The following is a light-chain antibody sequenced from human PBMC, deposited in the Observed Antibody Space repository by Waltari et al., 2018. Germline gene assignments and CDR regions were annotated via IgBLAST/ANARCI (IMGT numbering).Light chain of an antibody. CDR2: EVS. J-gene: IGLJ2*01. Sequence: QSALTQPPSASGSPGQSVAISCTGTSSDVGGYNYVSWYQQHPGKAPKLIIYEVSKRPSGVPDRVSGSKSGNTASLTVSGLQADDEADFYGSSYAGSNDPVVFGGGTKLTVL. CDR1: SSDVGGYNY. CDR3: SSYAGSNDPVV. V-gene: IGLV2-8*01.